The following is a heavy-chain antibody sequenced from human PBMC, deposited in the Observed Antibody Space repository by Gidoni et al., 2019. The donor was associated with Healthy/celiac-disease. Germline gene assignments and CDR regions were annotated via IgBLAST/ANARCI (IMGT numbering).Heavy chain of an antibody. D-gene: IGHD3-22*01. Sequence: EVQLVESGGGLVQPGGSLRLSCAASSFTFSTYSINWVRQAPGKGLEGVSYISGSTSTIYYADSVKGRFTISRDNAKNSLYLQMSSLRAEDTAVYYCARDLDSSGAYFDYWGQGTLVTVSS. CDR2: ISGSTSTI. V-gene: IGHV3-48*01. J-gene: IGHJ4*02. CDR3: ARDLDSSGAYFDY. CDR1: SFTFSTYS.